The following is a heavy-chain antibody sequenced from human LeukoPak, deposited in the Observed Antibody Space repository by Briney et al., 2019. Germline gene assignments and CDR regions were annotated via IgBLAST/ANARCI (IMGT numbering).Heavy chain of an antibody. CDR2: IYTSGST. Sequence: SETLSLTCTVSGGSIRSYYWSWIRQPAGKGLEWIGRIYTSGSTKYNPSLKSRVTMSVDTSKNQFSLNLSSVTAADTAVYYCAKDPPVTYYYYYMDVWGKGTTVTVS. D-gene: IGHD3-10*01. CDR1: GGSIRSYY. J-gene: IGHJ6*03. CDR3: AKDPPVTYYYYYMDV. V-gene: IGHV4-4*07.